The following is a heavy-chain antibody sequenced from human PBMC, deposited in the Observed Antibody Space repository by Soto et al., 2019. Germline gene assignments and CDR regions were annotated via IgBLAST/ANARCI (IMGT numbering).Heavy chain of an antibody. Sequence: ASVKDSCQVSGYTLTELSMHWVRQAPGKGREWMGGFDPEDGETIYAQKFQGRVTMTEDTSTDTAYMELSSLRSEDTAVYYCATMSLRITIFGVVTAFYYGMDVWGQGTTVTVSS. CDR2: FDPEDGET. D-gene: IGHD3-3*01. CDR3: ATMSLRITIFGVVTAFYYGMDV. V-gene: IGHV1-24*01. J-gene: IGHJ6*02. CDR1: GYTLTELS.